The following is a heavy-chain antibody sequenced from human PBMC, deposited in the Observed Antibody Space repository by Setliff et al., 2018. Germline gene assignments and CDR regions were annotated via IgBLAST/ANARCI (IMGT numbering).Heavy chain of an antibody. D-gene: IGHD3-16*01. CDR1: GFTFSSYW. CDR2: IYHRGST. Sequence: GSLRLSCAASGFTFSSYWMHWGXXPPXXXREWIGEIYHRGSTNYNPPLKXXVTISVDTSKNQLSLKLSSGTAADTAVYYCARGGKEXAGGYSDHTXMDXWGXGTXVT. J-gene: IGHJ6*03. V-gene: IGHV4-34*01. CDR3: ARGGKEXAGGYSDHTXMDX.